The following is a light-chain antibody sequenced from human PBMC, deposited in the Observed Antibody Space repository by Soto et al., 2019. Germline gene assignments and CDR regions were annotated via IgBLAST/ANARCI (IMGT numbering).Light chain of an antibody. CDR1: SSNIGNNY. J-gene: IGLJ3*02. CDR2: DNN. CDR3: GAWDSSLGAGM. Sequence: QSVLTQPPSVSAAPGQKVTISCSGSSSNIGNNYVSWYQQVPGTAPKLLIYDNNNRPSGIPDRFSGSKSGTSATLGITGLQTGDEADYYCGAWDSSLGAGMFGGGTQLTVL. V-gene: IGLV1-51*01.